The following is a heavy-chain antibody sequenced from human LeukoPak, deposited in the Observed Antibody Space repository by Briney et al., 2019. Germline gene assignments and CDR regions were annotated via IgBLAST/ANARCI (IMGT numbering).Heavy chain of an antibody. CDR1: GYTFTGYY. V-gene: IGHV1-2*02. J-gene: IGHJ3*02. D-gene: IGHD3-10*01. CDR2: INPNSGGT. Sequence: ASVTVSCKASGYTFTGYYMHWVRQAPGQGLEWMGWINPNSGGTNYAQKFQGRVTMTRDTSISTAYMELSRLRSDDTAVYYCARFGEFTPGAFDIWGQGTMVTVSS. CDR3: ARFGEFTPGAFDI.